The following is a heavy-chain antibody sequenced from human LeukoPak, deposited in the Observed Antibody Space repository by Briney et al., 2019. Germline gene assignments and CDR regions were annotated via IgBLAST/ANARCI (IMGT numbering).Heavy chain of an antibody. V-gene: IGHV3-48*04. CDR3: ARATDERFDP. CDR2: ITNSGNTI. J-gene: IGHJ5*02. Sequence: GGSLRLSCAASGFTFSSYAMSWVRQAPGKGLEWVSYITNSGNTIYYADSVKGRFTISRDNAKNSLYLQMNSLRAEDTAMYYCARATDERFDPWGQGTLVTVSS. CDR1: GFTFSSYA.